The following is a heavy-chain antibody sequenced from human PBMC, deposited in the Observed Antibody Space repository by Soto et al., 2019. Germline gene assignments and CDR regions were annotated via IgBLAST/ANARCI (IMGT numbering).Heavy chain of an antibody. CDR3: ARERDSGDHFP. V-gene: IGHV3-74*01. CDR1: YFSFGNYW. J-gene: IGHJ5*02. Sequence: EEQLVESGGGLVQPGGSLRLSCAASYFSFGNYWMHWVRQAPGKGLAWVSRINSCGSFASYADSVKGRFTISRDNAKNTLYLQMDSLRDEEKAISYCARERDSGDHFPWGQGTLVTVSS. CDR2: INSCGSFA. D-gene: IGHD4-17*01.